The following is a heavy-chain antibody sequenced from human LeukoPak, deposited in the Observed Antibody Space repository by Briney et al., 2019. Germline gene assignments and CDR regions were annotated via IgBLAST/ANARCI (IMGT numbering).Heavy chain of an antibody. CDR2: IYYTGTT. J-gene: IGHJ5*02. CDR3: ARDRYSSSMKIHSNWFDP. CDR1: RGSISTYY. D-gene: IGHD6-6*01. Sequence: SETLSLTCTVSRGSISTYYWNWIRQPPGKGLEWIGYIYYTGTTDYNPSLKSRVTISVDRSKNQFSLKLSSVTAADTAVYYCARDRYSSSMKIHSNWFDPWGQGTLVTVSS. V-gene: IGHV4-59*12.